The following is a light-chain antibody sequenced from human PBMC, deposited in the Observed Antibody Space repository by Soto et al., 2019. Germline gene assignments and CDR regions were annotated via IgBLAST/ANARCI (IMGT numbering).Light chain of an antibody. J-gene: IGKJ5*01. V-gene: IGKV3-11*01. CDR2: DTS. CDR3: QQRSNV. CDR1: QSVSSS. Sequence: EIVVTQSPATLSVSPGERVTLSCRASQSVSSSLAWYQQRPGQAPRLLIYDTSTRAPGIPARFSGSGSGTDFTLTISSLEPEDFAVYYCQQRSNVFGQGTRLEI.